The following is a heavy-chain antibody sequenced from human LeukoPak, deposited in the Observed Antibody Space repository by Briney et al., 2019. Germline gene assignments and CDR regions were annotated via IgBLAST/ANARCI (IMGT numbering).Heavy chain of an antibody. V-gene: IGHV4-31*03. Sequence: QTXXLXXTVSGGXXSSGXXYXSWLRQHPGTGLEXIGYIYYSGSTYYNPSLKSRVTISVDTSKNQFSLKLSSVTAADTAVYYCARVEVVVPAAPDAFDIWGQGTMVTVSS. CDR2: IYYSGST. J-gene: IGHJ3*02. CDR1: GGXXSSGXXY. D-gene: IGHD2-2*01. CDR3: ARVEVVVPAAPDAFDI.